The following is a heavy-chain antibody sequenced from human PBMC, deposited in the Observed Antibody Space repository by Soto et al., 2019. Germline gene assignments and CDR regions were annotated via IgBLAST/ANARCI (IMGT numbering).Heavy chain of an antibody. V-gene: IGHV4-30-4*01. D-gene: IGHD2-21*02. CDR2: IFDSGIT. J-gene: IGHJ5*02. Sequence: SETLSLTCTVSCGSIRSSLYYWSWIRQPPGKGLEWIGYIFDSGITHYNPSLKGRVAMSVDTSKNQFSLNLTSVTAADTAVYFCASQFCSGGACFNWFDPWGHGTLVTVSS. CDR3: ASQFCSGGACFNWFDP. CDR1: CGSIRSSLYY.